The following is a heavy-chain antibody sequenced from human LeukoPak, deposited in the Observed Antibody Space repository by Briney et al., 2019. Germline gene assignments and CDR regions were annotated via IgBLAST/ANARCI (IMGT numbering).Heavy chain of an antibody. CDR1: GGSISSYY. CDR2: IYYGGST. V-gene: IGHV4-59*01. Sequence: SETLSLTCTVSGGSISSYYWSWLRQPPGKGLEWIGYIYYGGSTNYNPSLKSRVTISVDTSKNQFSLKLSSVTAADTAVYYCAGSLWFGDIPDPSYFDYWGQGTLVTVSS. CDR3: AGSLWFGDIPDPSYFDY. J-gene: IGHJ4*02. D-gene: IGHD3-10*01.